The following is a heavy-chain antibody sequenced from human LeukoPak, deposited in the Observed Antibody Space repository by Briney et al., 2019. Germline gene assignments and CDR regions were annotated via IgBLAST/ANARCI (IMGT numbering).Heavy chain of an antibody. CDR2: ISSSSSTI. Sequence: GGSLRLSCAASGFTFSSYSMNWVRQAPGKGLEWVSYISSSSSTIYYADSVKGRFTISRDNAKNSLYLQMNSLRAEDTAVYYCARRTIFGVMDYWGQGTLVTVYS. J-gene: IGHJ4*02. CDR3: ARRTIFGVMDY. D-gene: IGHD3-3*01. V-gene: IGHV3-48*01. CDR1: GFTFSSYS.